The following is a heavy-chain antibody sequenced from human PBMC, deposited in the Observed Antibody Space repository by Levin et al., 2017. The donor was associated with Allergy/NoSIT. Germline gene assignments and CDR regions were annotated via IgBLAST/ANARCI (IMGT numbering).Heavy chain of an antibody. CDR2: INTNTGNP. J-gene: IGHJ6*03. D-gene: IGHD3-10*01. V-gene: IGHV7-4-1*02. Sequence: ASVKVSCKASGYTFTSYAMNWVRQAPGQGLEWMGWINTNTGNPTYAQGFTGRFVFSLDTSVSTAYLQISSLKAEDTAVYYCASWVQGVGGRNYYMDVWGKGTTVTVSS. CDR1: GYTFTSYA. CDR3: ASWVQGVGGRNYYMDV.